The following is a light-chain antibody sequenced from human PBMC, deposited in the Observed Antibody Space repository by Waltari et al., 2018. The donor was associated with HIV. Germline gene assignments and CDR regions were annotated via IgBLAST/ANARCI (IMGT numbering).Light chain of an antibody. Sequence: QSALTQPASVSGSPGQSITISCTGTLSDIGSYNLASWYQQYPGRAPKLIIYEVSKRPSGVSDRFSGSKSGNRASLTVAGLKVEDEADYYCCSYAGGRVFVLFGGGTRLTV. CDR2: EVS. CDR3: CSYAGGRVFVL. CDR1: LSDIGSYNL. J-gene: IGLJ2*01. V-gene: IGLV2-23*02.